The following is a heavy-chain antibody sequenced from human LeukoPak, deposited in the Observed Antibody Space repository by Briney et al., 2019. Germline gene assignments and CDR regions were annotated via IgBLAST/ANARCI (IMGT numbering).Heavy chain of an antibody. CDR2: ISSSTSTI. J-gene: IGHJ6*03. CDR1: GFTFSSYS. D-gene: IGHD4-11*01. Sequence: PGGSLRLSCAASGFTFSSYSMNWVRQAPGKGLGWVSYISSSTSTIYYADAVKGRFTISRDNAKNSLYLQMNSLRAEDTAVYYCARDLTVTTFFSDHMDVWGKGTTVTVSS. CDR3: ARDLTVTTFFSDHMDV. V-gene: IGHV3-48*04.